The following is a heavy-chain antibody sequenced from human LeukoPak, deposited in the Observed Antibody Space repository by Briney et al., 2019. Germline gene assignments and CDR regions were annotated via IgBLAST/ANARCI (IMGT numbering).Heavy chain of an antibody. Sequence: PGGSLRLSCAASGFTFSSHSMNWVRQAPGKGLEWVSSISSSSSYIYYADSVKGRFTISRDNAKNSLYLQMNSLRAEDTAVYYCARVLRGTGTPDYWGQGTLVTVSS. CDR2: ISSSSSYI. CDR3: ARVLRGTGTPDY. V-gene: IGHV3-21*01. CDR1: GFTFSSHS. D-gene: IGHD1-1*01. J-gene: IGHJ4*02.